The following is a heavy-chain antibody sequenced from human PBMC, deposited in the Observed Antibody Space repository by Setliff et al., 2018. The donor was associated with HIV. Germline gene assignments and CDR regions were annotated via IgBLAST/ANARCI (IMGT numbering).Heavy chain of an antibody. CDR3: ARSPYYDILTGYYSQYYFDY. J-gene: IGHJ4*02. CDR2: INPNSGAT. Sequence: ASVKVSCKTSGYTFTAYYMHWVRQAPGQGLEWIGWINPNSGATNYAQKFQGRVTMTRDTSISTAYMELSRLRSDDTAVYYCARSPYYDILTGYYSQYYFDYWGQGTLVTVSS. D-gene: IGHD3-9*01. CDR1: GYTFTAYY. V-gene: IGHV1-2*02.